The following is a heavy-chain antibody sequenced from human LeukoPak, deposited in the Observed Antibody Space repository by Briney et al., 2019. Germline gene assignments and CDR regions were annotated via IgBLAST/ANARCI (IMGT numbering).Heavy chain of an antibody. CDR3: ATSITMIVVVINDAFDI. CDR1: GYTLTELS. V-gene: IGHV1-24*01. D-gene: IGHD3-22*01. Sequence: ASVKVSCKVSGYTLTELSMHWVRQAPGKGLEWMGGFDPEDGETIYAQKFQGRVTMTEETSTDTAYMELSSLRSEDTAVYYCATSITMIVVVINDAFDIWGQGTMVTVSS. CDR2: FDPEDGET. J-gene: IGHJ3*02.